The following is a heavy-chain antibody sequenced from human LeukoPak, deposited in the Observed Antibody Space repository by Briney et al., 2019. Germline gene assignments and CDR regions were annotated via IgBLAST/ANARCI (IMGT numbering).Heavy chain of an antibody. Sequence: GGSLRLSCAASGFTFSSYAMHWVRQAPGKGLEWVAVISYDGSNKYYADSVKGRFTISRDNSKNTLYLQMNSLRAEDTAVYYCAGDKEGPDYYYYYMDVWGKGTTVTVSS. J-gene: IGHJ6*03. V-gene: IGHV3-30*04. CDR2: ISYDGSNK. CDR3: AGDKEGPDYYYYYMDV. CDR1: GFTFSSYA.